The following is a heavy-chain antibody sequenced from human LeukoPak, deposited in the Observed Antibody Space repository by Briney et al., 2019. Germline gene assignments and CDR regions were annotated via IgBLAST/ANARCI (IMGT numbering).Heavy chain of an antibody. D-gene: IGHD3-3*01. J-gene: IGHJ6*03. V-gene: IGHV3-9*01. CDR1: GFTFDDYA. CDR2: ISRNSGNI. Sequence: QSGGSLRLSCAASGFTFDDYAMHWVRQAPGKGLEWVSGISRNSGNIGYADSVKGRFIISRDNAKNSLYLQMNSLRAEDTAVYYCAREAYDDYYYYMDVWGKGTTVTVSS. CDR3: AREAYDDYYYYMDV.